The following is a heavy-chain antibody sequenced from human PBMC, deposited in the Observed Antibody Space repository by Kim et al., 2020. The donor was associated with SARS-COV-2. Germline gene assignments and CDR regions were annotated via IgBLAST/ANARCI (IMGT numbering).Heavy chain of an antibody. V-gene: IGHV1-46*01. CDR2: INPSGGST. J-gene: IGHJ6*02. Sequence: ASVKVSCKASGYTFTSYYMHWVRQAPGQGLEWMGIINPSGGSTSYAQKFQGRVTMTRDTSTSTVYMELSSLRSEDTAVYYCARDLAAAGKGNRRGPYYYGMDVWGQGTTVTVSS. D-gene: IGHD6-13*01. CDR3: ARDLAAAGKGNRRGPYYYGMDV. CDR1: GYTFTSYY.